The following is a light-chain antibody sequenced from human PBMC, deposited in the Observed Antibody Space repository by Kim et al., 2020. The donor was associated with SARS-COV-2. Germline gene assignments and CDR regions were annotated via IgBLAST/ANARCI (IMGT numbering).Light chain of an antibody. CDR3: QQYGSSPR. J-gene: IGKJ4*01. V-gene: IGKV3-20*01. CDR2: GAS. CDR1: RIVSNNY. Sequence: WSPGEQANLSCRASRIVSNNYVAWYKQKPDQTPRLLIYGASSRATGIPDRFSGRGSGTDFTLTISGLEPEEFAVYYWQQYGSSPRFGGGTKVDIK.